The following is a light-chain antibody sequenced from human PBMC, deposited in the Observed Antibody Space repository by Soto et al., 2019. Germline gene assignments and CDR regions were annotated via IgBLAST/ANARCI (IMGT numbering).Light chain of an antibody. J-gene: IGLJ3*02. CDR2: GNT. Sequence: QSVLTQPPSVSGAPGQKVTISCTGSSSNIGATHDVQWYQHLPGTAPKLLIYGNTNRPSGVPDRFSGSKSGTSVSLAISGLQAEDEADYSCQSYDNAVSGWVFGGGTKLTVL. CDR1: SSNIGATHD. CDR3: QSYDNAVSGWV. V-gene: IGLV1-40*01.